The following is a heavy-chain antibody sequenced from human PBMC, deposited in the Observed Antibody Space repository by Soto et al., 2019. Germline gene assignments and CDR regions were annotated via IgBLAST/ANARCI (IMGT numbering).Heavy chain of an antibody. CDR3: ARDQPYGPVFDP. CDR2: IIPIFGTA. V-gene: IGHV1-69*13. J-gene: IGHJ5*02. Sequence: SVKVSYKASGYTFTVYYMHWVRQAPGQGLEWMGGIIPIFGTANYAQKFQGRVTITADESTSTAYMELSSLRSEDTAVYYCARDQPYGPVFDPWGQGTLVTVSS. D-gene: IGHD4-17*01. CDR1: GYTFTVYY.